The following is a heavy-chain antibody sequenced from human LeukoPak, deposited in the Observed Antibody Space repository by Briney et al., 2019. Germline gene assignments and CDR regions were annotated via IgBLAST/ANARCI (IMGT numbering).Heavy chain of an antibody. D-gene: IGHD1-1*01. J-gene: IGHJ4*02. CDR3: ARAAARYGNYFDY. CDR1: GGSISSSNW. V-gene: IGHV4-4*02. CDR2: IYHSGST. Sequence: SETLSLTCAVSGGSISSSNWWSWVRQPPGKGLEWIGEIYHSGSTNYNPSLKSRVTISVDKSKNQFSLKLSSVTAAGTAVYYCARAAARYGNYFDYWGQGTLVTVSS.